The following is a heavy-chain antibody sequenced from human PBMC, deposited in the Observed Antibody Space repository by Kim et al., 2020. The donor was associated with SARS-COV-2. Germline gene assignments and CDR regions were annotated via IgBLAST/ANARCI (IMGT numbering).Heavy chain of an antibody. CDR3: ARGFGSSWYLLEYYFDY. V-gene: IGHV3-21*01. J-gene: IGHJ4*02. D-gene: IGHD6-13*01. Sequence: VKGRFTISRDNAKNSLYLQMNSLRAEDTAVYYCARGFGSSWYLLEYYFDYWGQGTLVTVSS.